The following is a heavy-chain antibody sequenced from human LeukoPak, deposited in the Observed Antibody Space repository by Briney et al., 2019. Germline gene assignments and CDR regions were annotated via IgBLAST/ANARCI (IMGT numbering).Heavy chain of an antibody. J-gene: IGHJ4*02. CDR3: ASLLLYCSGSTCYSDY. V-gene: IGHV3-30*03. Sequence: GRSLRLSCVASGFTFSNYGMRWVRQAPGKGLEWVAVTSSDGNNRYYADSVKGRFTISRDNSKNTLYLQMNSLRAEDTALYYCASLLLYCSGSTCYSDYWGQGTLVTVSS. CDR1: GFTFSNYG. CDR2: TSSDGNNR. D-gene: IGHD2-15*01.